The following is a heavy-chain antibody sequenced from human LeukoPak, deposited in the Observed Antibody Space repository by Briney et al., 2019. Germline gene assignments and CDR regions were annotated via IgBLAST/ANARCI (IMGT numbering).Heavy chain of an antibody. V-gene: IGHV1-8*01. CDR2: MNPNSGNT. J-gene: IGHJ3*02. CDR3: ARGSEALEFLDAFDI. CDR1: GYTFTSYD. D-gene: IGHD3-10*01. Sequence: ASVTVSCTASGYTFTSYDINWVRQAPGQGLEWMGWMNPNSGNTGYAQKFQGRVTMTRNTSISTAYMELSSLRSEDTAVYYCARGSEALEFLDAFDIWGQGTMVTVSS.